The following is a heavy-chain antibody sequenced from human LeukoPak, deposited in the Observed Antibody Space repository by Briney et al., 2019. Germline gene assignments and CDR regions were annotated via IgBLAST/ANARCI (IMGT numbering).Heavy chain of an antibody. CDR2: ISYAGDNK. J-gene: IGHJ4*02. CDR1: GFSVSTYS. V-gene: IGHV3-30-3*01. CDR3: ARGITAGGALDY. D-gene: IGHD5-24*01. Sequence: PGGSLRLSCVASGFSVSTYSLYWVRQAPVKGLERVSLISYAGDNKYYAQSVRGRFTISRDNAKNTLYLQINSLRTEDTAIYYCARGITAGGALDYWGPGTQVTVSS.